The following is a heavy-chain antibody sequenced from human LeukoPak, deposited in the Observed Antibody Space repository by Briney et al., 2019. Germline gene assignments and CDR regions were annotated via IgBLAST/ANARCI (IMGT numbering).Heavy chain of an antibody. CDR1: GYTFTSYG. Sequence: GASVKVSCKASGYTFTSYGINWARQAPGQGLEWMGWISAYNGDTNYAQKLQGRVTMTTHTSTSTAYLELRSLRSDDTAVYYCVREVSAANAGYMDVWGTGTTVTVSS. CDR2: ISAYNGDT. D-gene: IGHD6-13*01. CDR3: VREVSAANAGYMDV. J-gene: IGHJ6*03. V-gene: IGHV1-18*01.